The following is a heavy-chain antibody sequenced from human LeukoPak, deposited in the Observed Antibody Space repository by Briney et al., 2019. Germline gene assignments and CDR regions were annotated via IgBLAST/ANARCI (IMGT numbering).Heavy chain of an antibody. Sequence: KPSETLSLSCGVYGGSFSGYYWSWIRQPPGKGLEWIGEINPRGSTNYNPSLKSRVTLSADTSKNQFSLTLNPVTAADSAVYYCARRRLGYYFDYWGQGTLVTVSS. CDR3: ARRRLGYYFDY. CDR2: INPRGST. V-gene: IGHV4-34*01. CDR1: GGSFSGYY. J-gene: IGHJ4*02. D-gene: IGHD5-24*01.